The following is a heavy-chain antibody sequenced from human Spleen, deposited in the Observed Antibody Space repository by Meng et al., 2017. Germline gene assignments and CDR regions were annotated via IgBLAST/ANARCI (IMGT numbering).Heavy chain of an antibody. Sequence: ASVKVSCKASGYTFTSYGISWVRQAPGQGLEWMGWISAYNGNTNYAQKLQGRVTMTTDTSTSTAYMELRSLRSDDTAVYYCARRDRYYYYYYGMDVWGQGTTVTVSS. CDR1: GYTFTSYG. D-gene: IGHD3-22*01. J-gene: IGHJ6*02. V-gene: IGHV1-18*01. CDR3: ARRDRYYYYYYGMDV. CDR2: ISAYNGNT.